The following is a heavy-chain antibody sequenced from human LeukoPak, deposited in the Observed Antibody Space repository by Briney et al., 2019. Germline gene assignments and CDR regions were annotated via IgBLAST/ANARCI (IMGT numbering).Heavy chain of an antibody. Sequence: PGGSLRLSCAASGFTFSIYSINWVRQAPGKGLEWVSYISSSSSTIYYADSVKGRFTISRDNAKNSLYLQMNSLRDEDTAVYYCARRSAAGNDYWGQGTLVTVSS. CDR1: GFTFSIYS. CDR2: ISSSSSTI. J-gene: IGHJ4*02. CDR3: ARRSAAGNDY. V-gene: IGHV3-48*02. D-gene: IGHD6-13*01.